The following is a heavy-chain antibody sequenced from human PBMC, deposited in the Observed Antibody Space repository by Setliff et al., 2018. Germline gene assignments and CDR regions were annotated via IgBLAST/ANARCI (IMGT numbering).Heavy chain of an antibody. Sequence: GESLKISCAASGFHFSDHAMHWVRQAPGKGLEWVSAISTGGRTDSADSVKGRFAISRDNAENSLYLQMNSLRAEDTAVYYCARSESCGSTHCSPYDYWGQGTLVTVSS. D-gene: IGHD2-2*01. CDR2: ISTGGRT. J-gene: IGHJ4*02. V-gene: IGHV3-NL1*01. CDR3: ARSESCGSTHCSPYDY. CDR1: GFHFSDHA.